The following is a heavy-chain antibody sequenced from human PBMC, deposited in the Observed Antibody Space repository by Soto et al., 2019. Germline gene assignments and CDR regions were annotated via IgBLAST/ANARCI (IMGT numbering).Heavy chain of an antibody. CDR1: GGSISRYF. CDR3: ASRTGTQYYYMDV. CDR2: TFFSGST. Sequence: SETLSLTCNVSGGSISRYFWIWIRQPPGKGLEWIGSTFFSGSTNYNPSLKSRVTMSLDTSKNQFSLKLTSVTAADTAVYYCASRTGTQYYYMDVWGKGTTVTVSS. J-gene: IGHJ6*03. D-gene: IGHD1-1*01. V-gene: IGHV4-59*08.